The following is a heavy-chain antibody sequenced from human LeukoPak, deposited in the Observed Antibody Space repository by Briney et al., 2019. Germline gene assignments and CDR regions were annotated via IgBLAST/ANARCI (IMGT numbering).Heavy chain of an antibody. J-gene: IGHJ3*02. V-gene: IGHV4-38-2*02. Sequence: SETLSLTCAVSGYSISSGYYWGWIRPPPGKGLEWIGCIYHSGSTYYNPSLKSRVTISVDTSKNQFSLKLSSVTAADTAVYYCAREGSSWYYAFDIWGQGTMVTVSS. D-gene: IGHD6-13*01. CDR1: GYSISSGYY. CDR2: IYHSGST. CDR3: AREGSSWYYAFDI.